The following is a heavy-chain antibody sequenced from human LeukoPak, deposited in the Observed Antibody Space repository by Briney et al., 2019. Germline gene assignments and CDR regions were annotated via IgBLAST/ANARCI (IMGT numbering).Heavy chain of an antibody. Sequence: PSETLSLTCTVSGGSISSSIYYWGWIRQPPGKGLEWIGSIYYSGSTYHNPSLKSRVPISVDTSKNQFSLKLSSVTAADTAVYYCARVYGSGTYFFDSWGQGTLVTVSS. CDR3: ARVYGSGTYFFDS. CDR1: GGSISSSIYY. V-gene: IGHV4-39*01. CDR2: IYYSGST. J-gene: IGHJ4*02. D-gene: IGHD3-10*01.